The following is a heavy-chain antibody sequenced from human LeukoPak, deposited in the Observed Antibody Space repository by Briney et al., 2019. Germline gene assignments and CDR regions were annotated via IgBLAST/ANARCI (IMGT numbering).Heavy chain of an antibody. D-gene: IGHD2-2*01. CDR2: ISGSGGST. CDR3: ARDRAVVVPAAINYYYGMDV. Sequence: GGSLRLSCAASGFTFSSYAMSWVRQAPGKGLEWVSAISGSGGSTYYADSVKGRFTISRDNSKDTLYLQMNSLGAEDTAVYYCARDRAVVVPAAINYYYGMDVWGQGTTVTVSS. V-gene: IGHV3-23*01. J-gene: IGHJ6*02. CDR1: GFTFSSYA.